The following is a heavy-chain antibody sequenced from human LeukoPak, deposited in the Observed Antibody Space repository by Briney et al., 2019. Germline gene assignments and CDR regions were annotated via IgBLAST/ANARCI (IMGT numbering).Heavy chain of an antibody. CDR2: ISSSSSYI. V-gene: IGHV3-21*01. J-gene: IGHJ4*02. D-gene: IGHD2-2*01. Sequence: GGSLRLSCAASGFTFSSYSMNWVRQAPGKGLEWVSSISSSSSYIYYADSVKGRFTISRDNAKNSLYLQMNSLRAEDTAVYHCARAPGGCSSTSCYLGSGWWGQGTLVTVSS. CDR3: ARAPGGCSSTSCYLGSGW. CDR1: GFTFSSYS.